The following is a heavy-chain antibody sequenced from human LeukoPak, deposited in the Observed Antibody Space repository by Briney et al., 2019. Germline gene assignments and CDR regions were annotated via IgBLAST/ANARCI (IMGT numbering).Heavy chain of an antibody. V-gene: IGHV3-21*01. CDR3: ARDPYSGNYGDYYYYYMDV. Sequence: GESLRLSCVASGFTFNTYNMNWVRQAPGKGLEWVSSITSSSSYIYYADSVKGRFTISRDNAKSSLYLQMNSLRDEDTDVYYCARDPYSGNYGDYYYYYMDVWGKGTTVTISS. D-gene: IGHD1-26*01. J-gene: IGHJ6*03. CDR2: ITSSSSYI. CDR1: GFTFNTYN.